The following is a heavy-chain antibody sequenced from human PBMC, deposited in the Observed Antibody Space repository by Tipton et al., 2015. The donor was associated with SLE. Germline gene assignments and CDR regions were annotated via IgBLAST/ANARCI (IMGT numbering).Heavy chain of an antibody. Sequence: GSLRLSCAASGFTFSSYAMSWVRQAPGKGLEWVSAISGSGGSTYYADSVKGRFTISRDNAKNSLYLQMNSLRAEDTAVYYCARIGYCSSTSCHVDYYYYGMDVWGQGATVTVSS. J-gene: IGHJ6*02. V-gene: IGHV3-23*01. CDR1: GFTFSSYA. CDR2: ISGSGGST. CDR3: ARIGYCSSTSCHVDYYYYGMDV. D-gene: IGHD2-2*01.